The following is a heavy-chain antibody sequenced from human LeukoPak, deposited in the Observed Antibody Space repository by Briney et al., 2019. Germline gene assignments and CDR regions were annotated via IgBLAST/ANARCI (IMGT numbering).Heavy chain of an antibody. CDR3: ARDHPLTGTTEFGWFDP. V-gene: IGHV3-64*04. CDR2: ITRNGDST. CDR1: GFTFSNYA. Sequence: PGGSLRLSCSGSGFTFSNYAVHWVRQAPGMGLAYVSGITRNGDSTFYADSVKDRFSISRDNSKNTLYLQMNSLRAEDTAVYYCARDHPLTGTTEFGWFDPWGQGTLVTVSS. D-gene: IGHD1-7*01. J-gene: IGHJ5*02.